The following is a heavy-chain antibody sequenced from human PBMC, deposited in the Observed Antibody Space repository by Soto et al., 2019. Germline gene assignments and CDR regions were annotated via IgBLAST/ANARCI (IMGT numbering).Heavy chain of an antibody. CDR2: FDPEDGET. CDR1: GYTLTELS. Sequence: ASVKVSCKVSGYTLTELSMHWVRQAPGKGLEWMGGFDPEDGETIYAQKFQGRITMTEDTPTDTVYMELSSLRSEDTAVYYCAHLPPGAISSGSYGWFDPWGQGTLVTVSS. CDR3: AHLPPGAISSGSYGWFDP. V-gene: IGHV1-24*01. D-gene: IGHD3-10*01. J-gene: IGHJ5*02.